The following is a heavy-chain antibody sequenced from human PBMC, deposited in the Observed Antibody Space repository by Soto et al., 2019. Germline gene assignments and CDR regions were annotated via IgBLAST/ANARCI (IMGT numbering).Heavy chain of an antibody. CDR1: GFTFSSYA. V-gene: IGHV3-23*01. CDR2: ISGSGGST. J-gene: IGHJ6*02. CDR3: AKWAVVAATDSCNYYGMDV. Sequence: EVQLLESGGGLVQPGGSLRLSCAASGFTFSSYAMSWVRQAPGKGLEWVSAISGSGGSTYYADSVKGRFTISRDNSKNPLYLQMNSLGGEDTAVYYCAKWAVVAATDSCNYYGMDVWGQGTTVTVSS. D-gene: IGHD2-15*01.